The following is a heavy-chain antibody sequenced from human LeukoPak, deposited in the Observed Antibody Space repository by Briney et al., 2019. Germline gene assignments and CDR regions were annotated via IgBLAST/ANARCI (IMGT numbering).Heavy chain of an antibody. Sequence: GGSLRLSCAASGFTFDDYTMHWVRQAPGKGLEWVSLISWNGVSTYYADSVKGRLTISRDDSENSLYLQMNTLTTEDTALYYCAKERGSSGYFDYWGQGTLVTVSS. J-gene: IGHJ4*02. CDR1: GFTFDDYT. CDR2: ISWNGVST. V-gene: IGHV3-43*01. D-gene: IGHD6-6*01. CDR3: AKERGSSGYFDY.